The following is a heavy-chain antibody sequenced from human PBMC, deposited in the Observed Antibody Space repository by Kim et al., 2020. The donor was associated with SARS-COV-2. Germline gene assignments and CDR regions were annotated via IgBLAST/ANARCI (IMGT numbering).Heavy chain of an antibody. CDR2: IRSKANNYAT. CDR3: VPDSGWYYEY. J-gene: IGHJ4*02. Sequence: GGSLRLSCAASGFTFSGSAMHWVRQASGKGLEWIGRIRSKANNYATTYAASVKGRFTISRDDSKNTAYLQMNSLKSEDTAVYYCVPDSGWYYEYWGQGTLVTVSS. D-gene: IGHD6-19*01. CDR1: GFTFSGSA. V-gene: IGHV3-73*01.